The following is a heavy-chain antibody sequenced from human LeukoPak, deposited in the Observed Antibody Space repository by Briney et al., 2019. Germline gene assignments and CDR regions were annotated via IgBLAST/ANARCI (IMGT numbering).Heavy chain of an antibody. CDR1: GGTFSSYA. V-gene: IGHV1-69*01. D-gene: IGHD2-15*01. Sequence: SVKVSCKASGGTFSSYAISWVRQAPGQGLEWMGGIIPIFGTANYAQKFQGRVTITADESTSAAYMELSSLRSEDTAVYYCAVVVAATVDDYYYGMDVWGQGTTVTVSS. CDR3: AVVVAATVDDYYYGMDV. J-gene: IGHJ6*02. CDR2: IIPIFGTA.